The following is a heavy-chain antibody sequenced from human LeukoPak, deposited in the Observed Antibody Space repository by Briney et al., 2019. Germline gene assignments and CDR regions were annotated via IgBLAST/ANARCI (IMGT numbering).Heavy chain of an antibody. CDR2: IIPIFGTA. V-gene: IGHV1-69*05. J-gene: IGHJ4*02. CDR1: GGTFSSYA. D-gene: IGHD3-10*01. Sequence: SVKVSCKASGGTFSSYAISWVRQAPGQGLEWMGGIIPIFGTANYAQKFQGRVTITTDESTSTAYMELSSLRSEDTAVYYCARDPVHGVGTGYFDYWGQGTLVTVSS. CDR3: ARDPVHGVGTGYFDY.